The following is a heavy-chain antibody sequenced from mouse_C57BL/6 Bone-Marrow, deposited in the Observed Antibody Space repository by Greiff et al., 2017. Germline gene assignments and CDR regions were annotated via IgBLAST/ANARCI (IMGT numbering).Heavy chain of an antibody. V-gene: IGHV1-85*01. J-gene: IGHJ1*03. CDR3: ARDYGRSYWDFDV. CDR2: IYPRDGST. CDR1: GYTFTSYD. D-gene: IGHD1-1*01. Sequence: QVQLQQSGPELVKPGASVKLSCKASGYTFTSYDINWVKQRPGQGLEWIGWIYPRDGSTKYNEKFKGKATLTVDTSSSTAYMERHSLTSEDSAVYFCARDYGRSYWDFDVWGTGTTVTVSS.